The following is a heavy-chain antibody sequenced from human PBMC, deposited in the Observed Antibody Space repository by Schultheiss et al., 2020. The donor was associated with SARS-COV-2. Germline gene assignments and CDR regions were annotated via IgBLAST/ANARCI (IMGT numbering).Heavy chain of an antibody. CDR2: IYHSGST. Sequence: SETLSLTCAVSGYSISSGYYWGWIRQPPGKGLEWIGSIYHSGSTNYNPSLKSRVTISVDKSKNQFSLKLSSVTAADTAVYYCARNDYGDYVFGYWGQGTLVTVSS. D-gene: IGHD4-17*01. CDR1: GYSISSGYY. CDR3: ARNDYGDYVFGY. V-gene: IGHV4-38-2*01. J-gene: IGHJ4*02.